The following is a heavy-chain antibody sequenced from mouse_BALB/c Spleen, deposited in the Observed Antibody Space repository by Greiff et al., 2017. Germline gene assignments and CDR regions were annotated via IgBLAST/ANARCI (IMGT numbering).Heavy chain of an antibody. CDR1: GYTFSSYW. CDR2: ILPGSGST. Sequence: VQLQESGAELMKPGASVKISCEATGYTFSSYWIEWVKQRPGHGLEWIGEILPGSGSTNSNEKFKGKATFTADTSSNTAYMQLSSLTSEDSAVYYCARQLGPLTWFAYWGQGTLVTVSA. V-gene: IGHV1-9*01. D-gene: IGHD3-1*01. J-gene: IGHJ3*01. CDR3: ARQLGPLTWFAY.